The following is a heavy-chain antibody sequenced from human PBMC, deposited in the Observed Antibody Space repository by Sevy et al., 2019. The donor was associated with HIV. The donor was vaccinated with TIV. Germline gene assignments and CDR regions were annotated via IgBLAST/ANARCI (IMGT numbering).Heavy chain of an antibody. CDR2: IIPIFGTP. V-gene: IGHV1-69*13. D-gene: IGHD7-27*01. Sequence: ASVKVSCKASGDTFSTYGLSWVRQAPGQGLEWMGGIIPIFGTPNYAQKFQGRVTITADESGSTAYMELSSLRSEDTALYYCAREGGVATTGDHDAFDIWGHGTLVTVSS. CDR1: GDTFSTYG. J-gene: IGHJ3*02. CDR3: AREGGVATTGDHDAFDI.